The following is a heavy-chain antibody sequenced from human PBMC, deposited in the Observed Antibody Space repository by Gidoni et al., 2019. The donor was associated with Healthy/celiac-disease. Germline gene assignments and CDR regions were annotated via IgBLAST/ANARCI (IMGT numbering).Heavy chain of an antibody. V-gene: IGHV4-31*03. Sequence: QVQLQESGPGLVKPSQTLSLTCTVSGGSISSGGYYWRWIRQHPGKGLEWIGYIYYSGSTYYNPSLKSRVTISVVTSKNQFSLKLSSVTAADTAVYYCARDRDDYCGNLENYYYGMDVWGQGTTVTVSS. CDR2: IYYSGST. CDR1: GGSISSGGYY. J-gene: IGHJ6*02. D-gene: IGHD4-17*01. CDR3: ARDRDDYCGNLENYYYGMDV.